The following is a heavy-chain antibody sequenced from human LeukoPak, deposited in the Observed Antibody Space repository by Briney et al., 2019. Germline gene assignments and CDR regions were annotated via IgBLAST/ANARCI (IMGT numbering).Heavy chain of an antibody. Sequence: GGSLRLSCAASGFTFSSYAMHWVRQAPGKGLEWVAVISYDGSNKYYADSVKGRFTISRDNSKNTLYLQMNSLRAEDTAVYYCAKDFSDYGDSLDYWGQGTLVTVSS. D-gene: IGHD4-17*01. V-gene: IGHV3-30-3*01. CDR1: GFTFSSYA. CDR2: ISYDGSNK. CDR3: AKDFSDYGDSLDY. J-gene: IGHJ4*02.